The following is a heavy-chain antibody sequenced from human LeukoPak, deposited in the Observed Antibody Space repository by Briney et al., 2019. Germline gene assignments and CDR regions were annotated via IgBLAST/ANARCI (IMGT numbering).Heavy chain of an antibody. D-gene: IGHD4-17*01. Sequence: GGSLRLSCAASGFTFSSYNMNWVRQAPGKGPEWVSSITSSSSYIYYADSVKGRFTISRDNAKNSLYLQMNSLRAEDTAVYYCARVGGAYGDYIFDYWGQGTLVTVSS. V-gene: IGHV3-21*01. CDR1: GFTFSSYN. J-gene: IGHJ4*02. CDR3: ARVGGAYGDYIFDY. CDR2: ITSSSSYI.